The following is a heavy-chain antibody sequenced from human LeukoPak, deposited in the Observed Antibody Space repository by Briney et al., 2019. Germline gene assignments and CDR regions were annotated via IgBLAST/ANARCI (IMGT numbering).Heavy chain of an antibody. D-gene: IGHD3-10*01. CDR3: LYTWFGDLNDVFDI. J-gene: IGHJ3*02. Sequence: PGGSLRLSCAASGFTFSGSAMHWVRQASGKGLEWVGRIRSKANSYATAYAASVKGRFTISRDDSKNTAYLQMNSLKTEDTAVYYCLYTWFGDLNDVFDIWGQGTMVTVSS. CDR2: IRSKANSYAT. CDR1: GFTFSGSA. V-gene: IGHV3-73*01.